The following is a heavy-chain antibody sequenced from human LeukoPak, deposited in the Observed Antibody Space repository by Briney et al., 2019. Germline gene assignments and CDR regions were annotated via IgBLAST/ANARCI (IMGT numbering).Heavy chain of an antibody. Sequence: SETLSLTCTVSGGSISSGGYYWSWIRQHPGKGLEWIGYIYYSGSTYYNPSLKSRVTISVDTSKNQFSLKLSSVTVADTAVYYCASHGSGSYCEYWGQGTLVTVSS. J-gene: IGHJ4*02. CDR3: ASHGSGSYCEY. V-gene: IGHV4-31*03. CDR1: GGSISSGGYY. CDR2: IYYSGST. D-gene: IGHD3-10*01.